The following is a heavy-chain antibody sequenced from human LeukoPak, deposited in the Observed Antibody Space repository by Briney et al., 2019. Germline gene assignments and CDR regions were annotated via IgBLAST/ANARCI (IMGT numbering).Heavy chain of an antibody. J-gene: IGHJ4*02. CDR2: ISSDGSNK. Sequence: GGSLRLSCAASGFTFSSYAMHWVRQAPGKGLEWVALISSDGSNKYYADSVKGRFTISRDNAKNTVYVHMNSLRDEDTAVHYCARGGRYAYFLDYWGQGTLVTVSS. D-gene: IGHD3-16*01. CDR1: GFTFSSYA. V-gene: IGHV3-30*03. CDR3: ARGGRYAYFLDY.